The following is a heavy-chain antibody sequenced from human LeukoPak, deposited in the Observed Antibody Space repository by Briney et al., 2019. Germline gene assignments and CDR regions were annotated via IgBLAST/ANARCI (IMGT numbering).Heavy chain of an antibody. D-gene: IGHD3-16*01. Sequence: GGSLRLPCAASGFTFSDYYMSWIRQAPGKGLEWVSYISSSGTSIYYADSLKGRFTISRDNAKNSLYLQMYSLRAEDTAVYYCARGEGGDLPFDYWGQGTLVTVSS. CDR1: GFTFSDYY. V-gene: IGHV3-11*04. CDR2: ISSSGTSI. CDR3: ARGEGGDLPFDY. J-gene: IGHJ4*02.